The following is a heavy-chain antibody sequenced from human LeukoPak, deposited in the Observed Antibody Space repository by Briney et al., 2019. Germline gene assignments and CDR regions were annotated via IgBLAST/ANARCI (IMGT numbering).Heavy chain of an antibody. D-gene: IGHD2-15*01. CDR1: GYTFTGYY. CDR3: ARDPLHSVVAFHL. V-gene: IGHV1-2*02. J-gene: IGHJ2*01. CDR2: INPNSGGT. Sequence: ASVKVSCKASGYTFTGYYMHWVRQAPGQGLERMGWINPNSGGTNYAQKFQGRVTMTRDTSISTAYMELSRLRSDDTAVYYCARDPLHSVVAFHLWGRGTLVTVSS.